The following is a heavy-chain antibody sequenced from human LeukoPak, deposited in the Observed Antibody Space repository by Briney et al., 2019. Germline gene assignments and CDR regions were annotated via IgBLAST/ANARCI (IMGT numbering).Heavy chain of an antibody. V-gene: IGHV4-4*02. CDR1: GGSISSSNW. D-gene: IGHD3-22*01. J-gene: IGHJ5*02. CDR2: IYHSGST. Sequence: SGTLSLTCAVSGGSISSSNWWSWVRQPPGKGLEWIGEIYHSGSTNYNPSLKSRVTISVDKSKNQFSLKLSSVTAADTAVYYCARIRRWLERVEVWFDPWGQGTLVTVSS. CDR3: ARIRRWLERVEVWFDP.